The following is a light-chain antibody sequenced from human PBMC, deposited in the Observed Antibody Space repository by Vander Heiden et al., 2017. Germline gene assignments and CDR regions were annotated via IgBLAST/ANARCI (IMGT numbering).Light chain of an antibody. CDR2: GTF. J-gene: IGKJ1*01. CDR3: QQYLSSVWT. V-gene: IGKV3-20*01. CDR1: QTISSTY. Sequence: VLTQSPGSLCLPPGETATLSCRTTQTISSTYLAWYHHRPGQGPMLLIYGTFNRATGIPDRFSGSGSGRDFTLTIRGLEPEDVGVYYGQQYLSSVWTFGRGTKVQIK.